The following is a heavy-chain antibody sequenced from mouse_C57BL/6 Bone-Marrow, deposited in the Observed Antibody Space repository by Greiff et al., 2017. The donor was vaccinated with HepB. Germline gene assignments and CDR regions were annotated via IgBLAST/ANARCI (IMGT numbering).Heavy chain of an antibody. Sequence: VQLQQSGPELVKPGASVKMSCKASGYTFTDYNMHWVKQSHGKSLEWIGYINPNNGGTSYNQKFKGKATLTVNKSSSTAYMELRSLTSEDSAVYYCAKLGGLRRGAWFAYWGQGTLVTVSA. J-gene: IGHJ3*01. CDR3: AKLGGLRRGAWFAY. D-gene: IGHD2-2*01. CDR2: INPNNGGT. CDR1: GYTFTDYN. V-gene: IGHV1-22*01.